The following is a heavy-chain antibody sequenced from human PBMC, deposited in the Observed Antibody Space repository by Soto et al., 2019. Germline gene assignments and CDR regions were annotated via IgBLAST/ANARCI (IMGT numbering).Heavy chain of an antibody. Sequence: QVQLPQSGPGLVKPSQTLSLTSTVSGGSISSGGYYWSWIRQHPGKGLEWIGYIYYSGSTYYNPFLMSRVTISVAMAKNQFSLKLSSVTAADTAVYCCARGYYGDYAFDYGVQGTLVAVSS. CDR3: ARGYYGDYAFDY. D-gene: IGHD4-17*01. CDR2: IYYSGST. V-gene: IGHV4-31*03. CDR1: GGSISSGGYY. J-gene: IGHJ4*02.